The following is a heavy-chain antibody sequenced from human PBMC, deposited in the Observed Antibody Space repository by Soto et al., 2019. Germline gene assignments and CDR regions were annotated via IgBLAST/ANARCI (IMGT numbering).Heavy chain of an antibody. CDR2: ISWNGAAT. D-gene: IGHD3-10*01. V-gene: IGHV3-9*01. J-gene: IGHJ4*02. Sequence: DAQLVESGGGLVQPGRSLRLSCVASGFTFDDYAIHWVRQAPGKGLEWVSGISWNGAATGYADSVKGRFTISRDNAKNSLYLQMSSLRTEDXXIYYXXNLPLYGSGFDCWGQGTLVTVSS. CDR1: GFTFDDYA. CDR3: XNLPLYGSGFDC.